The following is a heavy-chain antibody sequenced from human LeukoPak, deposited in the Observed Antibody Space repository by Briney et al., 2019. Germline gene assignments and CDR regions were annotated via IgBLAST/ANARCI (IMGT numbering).Heavy chain of an antibody. CDR1: GFIFSTYN. Sequence: GGSLRLSCATSGFIFSTYNMNWVRQAPGKGLEWVSYISLSSTAIYYADSVKGRFTVSRDNAKNSLYLQMNSLRAEDTAVYYCAELGITMIGGVWGKGTTVTISS. CDR2: ISLSSTAI. V-gene: IGHV3-48*01. D-gene: IGHD3-10*02. J-gene: IGHJ6*04. CDR3: AELGITMIGGV.